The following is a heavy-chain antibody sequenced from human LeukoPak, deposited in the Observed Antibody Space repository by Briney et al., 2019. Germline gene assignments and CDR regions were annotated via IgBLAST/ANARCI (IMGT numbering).Heavy chain of an antibody. CDR1: GGSISSSSYY. CDR2: IYYSGST. CDR3: ARHRDGYNLYFDY. D-gene: IGHD5-24*01. J-gene: IGHJ4*02. Sequence: SETLSLTCTVSGGSISSSSYYWGWIRQPPGKGLEWIGSIYYSGSTYYNPSLKSRVTISVDTSKNQFSLKLSSVTAADTAVYYCARHRDGYNLYFDYWGQGTLVTVSS. V-gene: IGHV4-39*01.